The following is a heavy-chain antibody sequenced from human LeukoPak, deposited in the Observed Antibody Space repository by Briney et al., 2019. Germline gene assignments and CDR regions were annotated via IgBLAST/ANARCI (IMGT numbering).Heavy chain of an antibody. D-gene: IGHD3-10*01. CDR2: IYYSGST. CDR1: GGSISSGGYY. CDR3: ARDIGAGYYGSGVGGS. Sequence: PSETLSLTCTVSGGSISSGGYYWSWIRQHPGKGLEWIGYIYYSGSTYYNPSLKSRVTISVDTSKNQFSLKLSSVTAADTAVYYCARDIGAGYYGSGVGGSWGQGTLVTVSS. V-gene: IGHV4-31*03. J-gene: IGHJ4*02.